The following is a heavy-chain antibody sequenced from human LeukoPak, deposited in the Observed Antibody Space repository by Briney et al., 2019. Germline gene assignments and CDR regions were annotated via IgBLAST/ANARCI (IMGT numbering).Heavy chain of an antibody. Sequence: GGSLRLSCAASGFTFDDYAMHWVRQAPGKGLEWVSGISWNSGSIGYADSVKGRFTISRDNAKNSLYLQMNSLRAEDTALYYCAKDKELYSSSWSSFDYWGQGTLVTVSS. J-gene: IGHJ4*02. D-gene: IGHD6-13*01. CDR1: GFTFDDYA. CDR3: AKDKELYSSSWSSFDY. CDR2: ISWNSGSI. V-gene: IGHV3-9*01.